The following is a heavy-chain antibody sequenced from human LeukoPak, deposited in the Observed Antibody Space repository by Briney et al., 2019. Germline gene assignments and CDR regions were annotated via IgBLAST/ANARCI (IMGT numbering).Heavy chain of an antibody. V-gene: IGHV3-23*01. CDR3: ANDYRSGSFHDF. D-gene: IGHD3-10*01. J-gene: IGHJ4*02. CDR1: GFDFSSYA. CDR2: ISRRDDYT. Sequence: PGGSLRLSCAASGFDFSSYAMSWVRQPPGKGLEWVSVISRRDDYTYYVDSVKGRFTISRDNSKNTLYLQMNSLRAEDTAVYYCANDYRSGSFHDFWGQGTLVTVSS.